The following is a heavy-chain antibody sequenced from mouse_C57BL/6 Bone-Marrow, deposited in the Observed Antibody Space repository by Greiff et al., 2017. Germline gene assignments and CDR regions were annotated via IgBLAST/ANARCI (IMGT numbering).Heavy chain of an antibody. CDR2: IYPRSGNT. D-gene: IGHD4-1*01. J-gene: IGHJ2*01. CDR1: GYTFTSYG. CDR3: ASSNWDGFYYFDD. Sequence: VHLVESGAELARPGASVKLSCKASGYTFTSYGISWVKQRTGQGLEWIGEIYPRSGNTYYNEKFKGKATLTADKSSSTAYMELRSLTSEDSAVYFCASSNWDGFYYFDDWGQGTTLTVSS. V-gene: IGHV1-81*01.